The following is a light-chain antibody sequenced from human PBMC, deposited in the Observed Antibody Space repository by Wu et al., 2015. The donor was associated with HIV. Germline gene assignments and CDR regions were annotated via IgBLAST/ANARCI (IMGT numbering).Light chain of an antibody. CDR1: RRIGTY. CDR2: AAS. CDR3: QQSSNSPRT. Sequence: DTQMTQSPSSLSLSVGDRVTITCRASRRIGTYLNWYQQKPGKAPKALIYAASSLESGVPSRFSGSGSGTEFSLTISSLQPEDSATYFCQQSSNSPRTFGQGTKVEVK. J-gene: IGKJ1*01. V-gene: IGKV1-39*01.